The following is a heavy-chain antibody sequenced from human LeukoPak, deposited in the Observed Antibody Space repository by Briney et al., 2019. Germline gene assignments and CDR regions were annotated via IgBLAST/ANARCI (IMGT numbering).Heavy chain of an antibody. CDR1: GFTFSSYA. D-gene: IGHD3-10*01. CDR2: ISYDGSNK. J-gene: IGHJ4*02. Sequence: PGGSLRLSCAASGFTFSSYAMHWVRQAPGKGLEWVAVISYDGSNKYYADSVKGRFTISRDNSKNTLYLQMNSLRAEDTAVYYCARDRSYGSGSYSPTDYWDQGTLVTVSS. CDR3: ARDRSYGSGSYSPTDY. V-gene: IGHV3-30*04.